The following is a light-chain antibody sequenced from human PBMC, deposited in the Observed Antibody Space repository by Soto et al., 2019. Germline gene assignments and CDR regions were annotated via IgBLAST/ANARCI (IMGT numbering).Light chain of an antibody. CDR1: QSVSSSS. Sequence: EIVLTQSPGTLSLSPGERATLSCGASQSVSSSSLAWYQHKPGQAPRLLIYGASSRATGIPDRFSGSGSGTDFSLTISRLQPEDFAVYYCLQFDNSPLYTFGQGTKVDIK. J-gene: IGKJ2*01. V-gene: IGKV3-20*01. CDR2: GAS. CDR3: LQFDNSPLYT.